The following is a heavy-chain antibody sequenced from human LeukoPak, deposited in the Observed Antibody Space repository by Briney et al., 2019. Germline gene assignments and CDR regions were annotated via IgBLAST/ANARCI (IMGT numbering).Heavy chain of an antibody. V-gene: IGHV3-48*03. CDR2: ISSSGSTI. J-gene: IGHJ6*04. Sequence: GGSLRLSCAASGFTFSNSAMTWVRQAPGKGLEWVSYISSSGSTIYYADSVKGRFTISRDNAKNSLYLQMNSLRAEDTAVYYCAELGITMIGGVWGKGTTVTISS. CDR1: GFTFSNSA. CDR3: AELGITMIGGV. D-gene: IGHD3-10*02.